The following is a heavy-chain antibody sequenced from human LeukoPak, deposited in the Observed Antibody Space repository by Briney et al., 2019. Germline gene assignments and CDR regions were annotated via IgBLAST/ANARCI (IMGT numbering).Heavy chain of an antibody. V-gene: IGHV3-7*01. J-gene: IGHJ4*02. CDR2: INQDENEK. Sequence: GGSLRLSCAASGFPFHNYWMTWVRQAPGKGLEWVANINQDENEKYYLDSVKGRFTISRDNAETSLFLQMTSLRVEDTAIYYCASDRDYYDSSGYLFDYWGQGTLVTVSS. CDR3: ASDRDYYDSSGYLFDY. D-gene: IGHD3-22*01. CDR1: GFPFHNYW.